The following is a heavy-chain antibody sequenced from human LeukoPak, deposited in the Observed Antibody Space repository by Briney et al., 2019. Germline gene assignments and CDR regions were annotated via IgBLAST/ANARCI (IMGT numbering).Heavy chain of an antibody. CDR1: GGSISGYY. J-gene: IGHJ4*02. D-gene: IGHD6-13*01. V-gene: IGHV4-59*01. CDR2: IYNSGST. CDR3: ARHRYSSSWYIDY. Sequence: SETLSLTCTVSGGSISGYYWSWIRQPPGKGLEWIGYIYNSGSTNYNSSLKSRVTISLDTSKNQFSLKLNSVTAADTAVYYCARHRYSSSWYIDYWGQGTLVTVSS.